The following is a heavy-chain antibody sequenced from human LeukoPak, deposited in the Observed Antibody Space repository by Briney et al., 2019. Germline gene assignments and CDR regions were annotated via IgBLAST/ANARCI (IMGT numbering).Heavy chain of an antibody. CDR3: AREYGYNTAHFDY. Sequence: QAGGSLRLSCAASGFTFSNYWMHWVRQVPGKGLVWVSRINMDGSITSYADSVKGRFIISRDNAKSTLYLQMNSLRAESTAVYYCAREYGYNTAHFDYWGQGTLVTVSS. J-gene: IGHJ4*02. CDR2: INMDGSIT. D-gene: IGHD5-24*01. CDR1: GFTFSNYW. V-gene: IGHV3-74*01.